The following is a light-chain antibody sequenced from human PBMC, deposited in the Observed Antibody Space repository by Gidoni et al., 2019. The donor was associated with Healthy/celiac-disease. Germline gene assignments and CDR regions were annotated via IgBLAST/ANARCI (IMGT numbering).Light chain of an antibody. J-gene: IGKJ5*01. CDR1: QSVSSY. Sequence: ELVLTQSPATLSLSPGERATHSCRASQSVSSYLAWYQQKPGQAPRLLIYDASNRATGIPARFSGSGSGTDFTLTISSLEPEDFAVYYCQQRSNWPPPITFGQGTRLEIK. CDR2: DAS. V-gene: IGKV3-11*01. CDR3: QQRSNWPPPIT.